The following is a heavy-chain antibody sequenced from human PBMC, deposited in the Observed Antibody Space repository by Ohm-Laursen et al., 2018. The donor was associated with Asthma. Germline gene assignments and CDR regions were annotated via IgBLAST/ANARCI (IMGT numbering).Heavy chain of an antibody. CDR2: ISHSGAA. V-gene: IGHV4-4*02. Sequence: SDTLSLTCALSGGYIYNHWWSWVRQPPGKGLEWIAEISHSGAASFNPSLTSRVTISLDKSKTHFSLGLTSVTAADTAVYYCARSIGWYSLDLWGQGTLVTVSS. CDR3: ARSIGWYSLDL. D-gene: IGHD6-19*01. J-gene: IGHJ4*02. CDR1: GGYIYNHW.